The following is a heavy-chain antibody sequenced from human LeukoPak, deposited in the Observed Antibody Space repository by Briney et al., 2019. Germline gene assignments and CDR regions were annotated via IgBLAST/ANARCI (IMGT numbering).Heavy chain of an antibody. V-gene: IGHV4-61*05. CDR1: GGSISSSSYY. J-gene: IGHJ4*02. CDR2: IFYNEGT. CDR3: ARNGYGSGSSW. Sequence: SETLSLTCTVSGGSISSSSYYWGWIRQPPGKGLEWIGYIFYNEGTSYNPSLKSRVTISVDTSKNQFSLKLTSVTAADTAVYYCARNGYGSGSSWWGQGTLVTVSS. D-gene: IGHD3-10*01.